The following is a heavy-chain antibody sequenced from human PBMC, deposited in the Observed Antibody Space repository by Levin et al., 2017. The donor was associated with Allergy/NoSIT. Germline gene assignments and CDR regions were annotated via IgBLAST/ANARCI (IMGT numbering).Heavy chain of an antibody. J-gene: IGHJ5*02. CDR3: SRDLNTAMVGSVVDWFDT. CDR1: GFTVGDYA. CDR2: IRSNAYGGTT. D-gene: IGHD5-18*01. V-gene: IGHV3-49*03. Sequence: GESLKISCTASGFTVGDYAFSWFRQAPGKGLEWVGFIRSNAYGGTTEYAASGKGRFSISREDSKSIAYLDMNSLKTEDTAVYYCSRDLNTAMVGSVVDWFDTWGQGTLVTVSS.